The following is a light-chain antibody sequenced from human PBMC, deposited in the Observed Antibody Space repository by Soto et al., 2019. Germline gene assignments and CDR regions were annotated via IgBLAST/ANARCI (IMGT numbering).Light chain of an antibody. CDR2: GAS. V-gene: IGKV3-20*01. Sequence: EIVLTQSPGTLSLSPGERATLSCRASQSVSSSFLAWYQQKPGQAPRLLIYGASSRATGIPDRFSGSGSGTDFTLTITRLEPEDFVMYYCQQYGGSPITFGQGTRLEMK. CDR1: QSVSSSF. J-gene: IGKJ5*01. CDR3: QQYGGSPIT.